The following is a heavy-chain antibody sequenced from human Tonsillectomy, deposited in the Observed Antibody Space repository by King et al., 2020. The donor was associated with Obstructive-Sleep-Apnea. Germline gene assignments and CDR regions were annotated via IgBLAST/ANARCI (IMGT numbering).Heavy chain of an antibody. CDR3: AHRRDYNGKWNEGCLDY. Sequence: TLKESGPTLVKPTQTLTLTCSFAGFSLTSSPVGVGWIRQPPGKALEWLAFIYWDDDKRYSPSLKSRLTISKDTTKNPVVLTMTNMDPVDTATYYCAHRRDYNGKWNEGCLDYWSQGILVTVSS. D-gene: IGHD1-1*01. V-gene: IGHV2-5*02. CDR1: GFSLTSSPVG. J-gene: IGHJ4*02. CDR2: IYWDDDK.